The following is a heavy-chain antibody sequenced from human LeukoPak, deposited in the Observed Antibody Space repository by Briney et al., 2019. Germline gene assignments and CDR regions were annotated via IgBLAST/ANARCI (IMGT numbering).Heavy chain of an antibody. CDR3: ARDRSSGWYTLKA. CDR2: IIPIFGTA. V-gene: IGHV1-69*05. D-gene: IGHD6-19*01. Sequence: ASVKASCKASGGTFSSYAISWVRQAPGQGLEWMGGIIPIFGTANYAQKFQGRVTITTDESTSTAYMELSSLRSEDTAVYYCARDRSSGWYTLKAWGQGTLVTVSS. J-gene: IGHJ5*02. CDR1: GGTFSSYA.